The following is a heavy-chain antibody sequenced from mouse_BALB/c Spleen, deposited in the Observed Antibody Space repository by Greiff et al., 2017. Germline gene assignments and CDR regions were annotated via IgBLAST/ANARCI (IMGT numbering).Heavy chain of an antibody. CDR2: ISYSGST. J-gene: IGHJ4*01. CDR3: ARGEYGNYVDAMDY. V-gene: IGHV3-2*02. Sequence: EVMLVESGPGLVKPSQSLSLTCTVTGYSITSDYAWNWIRQFPGNKLEWMGYISYSGSTSYNPSLKSRISITRDTSKNQFFLQLNSVTTEDTATYYCARGEYGNYVDAMDYWGQGTSVTVSS. CDR1: GYSITSDYA. D-gene: IGHD2-10*02.